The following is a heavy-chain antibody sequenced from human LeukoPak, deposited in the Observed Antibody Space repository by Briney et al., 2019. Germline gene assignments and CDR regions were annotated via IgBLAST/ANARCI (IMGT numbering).Heavy chain of an antibody. CDR1: GFTFSSYW. D-gene: IGHD3-10*01. Sequence: GGSLRLSCAASGFTFSSYWMSWVRQAPGKGLEGVANIKQDGSEKYYVDSVKGRFTISRDNARNSLYLQMNSQRAEDTAVYYCARERWGSGSYPNYFDDWGQGTLVTVSS. CDR3: ARERWGSGSYPNYFDD. V-gene: IGHV3-7*01. J-gene: IGHJ4*02. CDR2: IKQDGSEK.